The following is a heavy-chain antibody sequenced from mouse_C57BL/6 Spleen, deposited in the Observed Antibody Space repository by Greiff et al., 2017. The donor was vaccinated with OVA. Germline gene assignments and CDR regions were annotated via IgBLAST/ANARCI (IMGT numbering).Heavy chain of an antibody. D-gene: IGHD2-4*01. CDR2: INPSNGGT. V-gene: IGHV1-53*01. CDR1: GYTFTSYW. CDR3: ARGDIYYDYDEEFAY. J-gene: IGHJ3*01. Sequence: QVQLKQPGTELVKPGASVKLSCKASGYTFTSYWMHWVKQRPGQGLEWIGNINPSNGGTNYNEKFKSKATLTVDKSSSTAYMQLSSLTSEDSAVYYCARGDIYYDYDEEFAYWGQGTLVTVSA.